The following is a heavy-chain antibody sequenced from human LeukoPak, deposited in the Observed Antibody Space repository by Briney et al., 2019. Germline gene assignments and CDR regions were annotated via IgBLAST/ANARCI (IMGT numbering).Heavy chain of an antibody. CDR3: ARGSGYCGGDCYALDY. Sequence: PSETLSLTCTVSGGSISSSSYSWGWIRQPPGKGLEWIGTIYYSGNTYYNPSLKSRVTISVDTSKNQFSLKLSSVTAADTAVYYCARGSGYCGGDCYALDYWGQGTLVTVS. J-gene: IGHJ4*02. CDR2: IYYSGNT. CDR1: GGSISSSSYS. V-gene: IGHV4-39*01. D-gene: IGHD2-21*02.